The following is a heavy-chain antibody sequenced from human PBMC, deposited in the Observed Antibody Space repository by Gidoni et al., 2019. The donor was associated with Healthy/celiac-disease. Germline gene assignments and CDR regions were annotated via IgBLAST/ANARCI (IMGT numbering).Heavy chain of an antibody. CDR1: GFTISVYC. V-gene: IGHV3-33*01. CDR2: IWDDGSNK. CDR3: ARDYDFWSGYVKNRFDY. J-gene: IGHJ4*02. Sequence: QVQLVESGGGVVQPGRFLRLACAASGFTISVYCLHWVRQAPGNGLELVAVIWDDGSNKYYADSVKGRFTISRDNSKNTLYLQMNSLRAEDTAVYYCARDYDFWSGYVKNRFDYWGQGTLVTVSS. D-gene: IGHD3-3*01.